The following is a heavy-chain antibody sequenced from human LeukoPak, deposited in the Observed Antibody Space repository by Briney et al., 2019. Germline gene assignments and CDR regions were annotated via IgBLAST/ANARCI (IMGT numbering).Heavy chain of an antibody. CDR1: GVSISNYF. D-gene: IGHD2-21*01. CDR2: FYASGTT. J-gene: IGHJ5*02. V-gene: IGHV4-4*07. CDR3: ARTHCGGGSCDTFDP. Sequence: SETLSLTCNFFGVSISNYFWSWLRQPAGKGLEWIGRFYASGTTYYNPSLRSRVTLSMDTSKNHFSLKLTSVTAADTTVYYCARTHCGGGSCDTFDPWGQGTLVTVSS.